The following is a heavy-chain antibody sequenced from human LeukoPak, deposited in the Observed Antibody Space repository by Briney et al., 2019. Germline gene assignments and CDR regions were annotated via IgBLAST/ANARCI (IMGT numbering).Heavy chain of an antibody. J-gene: IGHJ4*02. CDR1: GLTFSSYG. CDR2: ISTTGGTT. Sequence: GGTLRLSCAASGLTFSSYGMSWVRQAPGRGLEWVSAISTTGGTTYYADSVRGRFTISRGSSKNTLFLQMNRLRPEDAAVYYCAKAPVTTCRGAYCYPFDYWGQGTLVTVSS. CDR3: AKAPVTTCRGAYCYPFDY. V-gene: IGHV3-23*01. D-gene: IGHD2-21*01.